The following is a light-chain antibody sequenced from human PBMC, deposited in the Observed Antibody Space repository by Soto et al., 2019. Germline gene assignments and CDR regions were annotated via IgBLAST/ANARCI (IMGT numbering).Light chain of an antibody. J-gene: IGLJ1*01. Sequence: QSALTQPASVSGSPGQSITISCTGTTSDIGAYNFVSWYQQHPGKAPKLMIYEVTNRPSGVSYRFAGSKSDNTASLTISGLQAEDEAAYYCSSYTPTTTYVFGTGTKLTVL. CDR2: EVT. CDR3: SSYTPTTTYV. CDR1: TSDIGAYNF. V-gene: IGLV2-14*01.